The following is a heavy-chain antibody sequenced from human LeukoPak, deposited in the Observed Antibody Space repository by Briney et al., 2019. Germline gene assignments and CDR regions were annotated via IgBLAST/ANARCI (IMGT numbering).Heavy chain of an antibody. CDR1: GGSFSGYY. J-gene: IGHJ4*02. CDR3: ATLYDSSGYYSFDY. D-gene: IGHD3-22*01. V-gene: IGHV4-34*01. CDR2: INHSGST. Sequence: SETLSLTCAVYGGSFSGYYWSWIRQPPGKGLEWIGEINHSGSTNYNPSLKSRVTISVDTSKNQFSLKLSSVTAADAAVYYCATLYDSSGYYSFDYWGQGTLVTVSS.